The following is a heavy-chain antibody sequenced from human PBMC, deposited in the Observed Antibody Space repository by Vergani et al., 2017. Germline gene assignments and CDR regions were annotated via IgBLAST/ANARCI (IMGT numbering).Heavy chain of an antibody. Sequence: VQLVESGGGLVKPGGSLRLSCAASGFTFSSYSMNWVRQAPGKGLEWVSSISSRSSYIYYADSVKGRFTISRDNAKNSLYLQMNSLRAEDTPVYYCARGRIAAAGTVRYFNCWSQGTLVTVSS. D-gene: IGHD6-13*01. J-gene: IGHJ4*02. CDR1: GFTFSSYS. V-gene: IGHV3-21*01. CDR2: ISSRSSYI. CDR3: ARGRIAAAGTVRYFNC.